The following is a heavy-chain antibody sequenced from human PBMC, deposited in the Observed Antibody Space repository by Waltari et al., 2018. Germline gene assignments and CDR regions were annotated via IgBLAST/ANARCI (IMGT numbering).Heavy chain of an antibody. V-gene: IGHV3-53*01. D-gene: IGHD2-21*02. Sequence: EVQLVESGGGLIQPGGSLRLSWVAPGVTVSNTYMTGLRQAPGKGLELVSLIYSGGTTYYADSVRGRFTISRDGSKNTVYLQMNSLRAEDTAVYFCARNQVETALGYWGQGTLVTVSS. CDR2: IYSGGTT. CDR3: ARNQVETALGY. J-gene: IGHJ4*02. CDR1: GVTVSNTY.